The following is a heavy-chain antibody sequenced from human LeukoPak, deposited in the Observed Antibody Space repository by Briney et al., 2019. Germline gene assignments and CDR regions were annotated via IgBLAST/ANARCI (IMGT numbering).Heavy chain of an antibody. Sequence: PGGSLRLSCAASGFTFSSYAMSWVRQAAGKGLEWVAAISGSGGRTYYADSRKGWFTISRDNSKTPLHLQMNSLRAEDTAVYYCAKTNAMITLKPQKYYFDYWGQGPLVTVSS. CDR2: ISGSGGRT. V-gene: IGHV3-23*01. CDR3: AKTNAMITLKPQKYYFDY. J-gene: IGHJ4*02. CDR1: GFTFSSYA. D-gene: IGHD3-16*01.